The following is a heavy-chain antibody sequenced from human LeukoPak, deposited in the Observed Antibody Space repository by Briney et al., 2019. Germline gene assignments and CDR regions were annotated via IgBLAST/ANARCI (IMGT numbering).Heavy chain of an antibody. CDR3: ARRVVAVAGTNYFDY. CDR1: GGSIGSHY. V-gene: IGHV4-59*11. CDR2: IYYSGST. D-gene: IGHD6-19*01. Sequence: LSETLSLTCTVSGGSIGSHYWSWIRQPPGKGLEWIGYIYYSGSTNYNPSLKSRVTISVDTSKNQFSLKLSSVTAADTAVYYCARRVVAVAGTNYFDYWGQGTLVTVSS. J-gene: IGHJ4*02.